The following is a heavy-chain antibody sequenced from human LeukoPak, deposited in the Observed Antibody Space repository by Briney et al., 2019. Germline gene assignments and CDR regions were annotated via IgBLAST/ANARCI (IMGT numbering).Heavy chain of an antibody. CDR3: ARDTDYYGSGRHGYSDH. CDR1: GLTISNNF. Sequence: PGGSLRLSCAASGLTISNNFMGWVRQAPGKGLEWVSLLYSGGSTYSADSVKGRFTISRDNSKNTLHLQMNSLRAEDTAVYYCARDTDYYGSGRHGYSDHWGQGTLVTVSS. D-gene: IGHD3-10*01. CDR2: LYSGGST. J-gene: IGHJ1*01. V-gene: IGHV3-66*01.